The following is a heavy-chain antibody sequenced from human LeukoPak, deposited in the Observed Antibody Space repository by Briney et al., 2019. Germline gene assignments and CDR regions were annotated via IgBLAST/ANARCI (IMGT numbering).Heavy chain of an antibody. CDR1: GFTFSSYW. CDR2: IKQDGSEK. D-gene: IGHD2-8*02. J-gene: IGHJ4*02. V-gene: IGHV3-7*01. CDR3: ARAGSGDYFDY. Sequence: GGSLRLSCVASGFTFSSYWMSWVRQAPGKGLEWVANIKQDGSEKYYVDSVKGRFTISRDNAKNSLYLQMNSLRAEDTAVYYCARAGSGDYFDYWGQGTLGTASS.